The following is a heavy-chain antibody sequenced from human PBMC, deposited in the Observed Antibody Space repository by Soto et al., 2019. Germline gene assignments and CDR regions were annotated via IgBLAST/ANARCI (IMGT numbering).Heavy chain of an antibody. V-gene: IGHV3-23*01. J-gene: IGHJ4*02. CDR3: ATVHNTSRSFDY. Sequence: PGGSLRLCCAASGFTFNIYAMTWVRQAPGKGLEWVSTTGATGRTTYYSDSVKGRFTVSRDNSKNTLDLQMSNLRAEDTAVYYCATVHNTSRSFDYWGQGTLVTVSS. CDR1: GFTFNIYA. D-gene: IGHD1-20*01. CDR2: TGATGRTT.